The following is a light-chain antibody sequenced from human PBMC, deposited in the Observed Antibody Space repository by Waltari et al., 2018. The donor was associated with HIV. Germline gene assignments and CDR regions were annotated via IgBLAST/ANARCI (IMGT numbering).Light chain of an antibody. J-gene: IGLJ2*01. V-gene: IGLV2-23*02. CDR3: CSYAGSRGVV. CDR2: EVT. CDR1: SSDVGSSNL. Sequence: QSALTQPASVSGSPGQSIPISCTGTSSDVGSSNLVSWYQHHPHKAPQVVIYEVTKRPSGVSNRFSGSKSGNTASLTISGLQAEDESDYYCCSYAGSRGVVFGGGTKLTVL.